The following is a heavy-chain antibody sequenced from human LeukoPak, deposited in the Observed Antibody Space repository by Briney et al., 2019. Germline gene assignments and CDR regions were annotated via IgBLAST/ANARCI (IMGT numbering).Heavy chain of an antibody. CDR3: AKYAYYYYDSAGDFDY. Sequence: PGGSLRLSCAASGFTFSSYGMHWVRQAPGKGLEWVSFIRYDGSNEYYADSVRGRFTISRDNSKNTLYLQMNSLRAEDTAVYYCAKYAYYYYDSAGDFDYWAREPWSPSPQ. CDR1: GFTFSSYG. J-gene: IGHJ4*02. V-gene: IGHV3-30*02. D-gene: IGHD3-22*01. CDR2: IRYDGSNE.